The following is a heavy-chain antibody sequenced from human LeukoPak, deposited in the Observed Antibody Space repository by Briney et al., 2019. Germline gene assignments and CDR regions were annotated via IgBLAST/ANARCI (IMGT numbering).Heavy chain of an antibody. Sequence: GVSVKVSCKASGYTFSDFFLNWVRQAPGQGLEWMGIINPNSGSTDYPQKFQGRLTMTGDMSTSTFYMELSSLTSEDTAIYYCARGGRQLWQSYFDDWGQGTLVTVSS. CDR1: GYTFSDFF. V-gene: IGHV1-46*01. J-gene: IGHJ4*03. CDR2: INPNSGST. CDR3: ARGGRQLWQSYFDD. D-gene: IGHD5-18*01.